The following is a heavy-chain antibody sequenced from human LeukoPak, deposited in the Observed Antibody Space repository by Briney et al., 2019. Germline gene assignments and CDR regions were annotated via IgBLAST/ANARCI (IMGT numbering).Heavy chain of an antibody. D-gene: IGHD1-7*01. CDR2: INAGNGNT. CDR1: GYTFTSYA. Sequence: ASVKVSCKASGYTFTSYAMHWVRQAPGQRLEWMGWINAGNGNTKYSQEFQGRVTITRDTSASTAYMELSSLRSEDMAVYYCARAWGLELPNWFDPWGQGTLVTVSS. V-gene: IGHV1-3*03. J-gene: IGHJ5*02. CDR3: ARAWGLELPNWFDP.